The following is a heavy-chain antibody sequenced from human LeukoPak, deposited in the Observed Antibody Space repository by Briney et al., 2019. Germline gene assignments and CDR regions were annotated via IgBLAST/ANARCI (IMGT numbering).Heavy chain of an antibody. CDR2: VYNREGT. CDR3: ARGVYSSSWTPPGY. CDR1: GGSFSSNGYF. J-gene: IGHJ4*02. D-gene: IGHD6-13*01. Sequence: SETLSLTCTVSGGSFSSNGYFWNWIRQPPGKGLEWIGYVYNREGTNYNPSLKSRVTISVDTSNNQFSLKLSSVTAADTAVYYCARGVYSSSWTPPGYWGQGTLVTVSS. V-gene: IGHV4-61*08.